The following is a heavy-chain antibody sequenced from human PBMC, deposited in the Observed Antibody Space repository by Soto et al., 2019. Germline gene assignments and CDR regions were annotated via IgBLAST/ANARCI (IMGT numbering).Heavy chain of an antibody. Sequence: ASVKVSCKASGYTFTGYYMHWVRQAPGQGLEWMGWINPNSGGTNYAQKFQGWVTMTRDTSISTAYMELSRLRSDDTAVYYCARALPSIAARPAWFDPWGQGTLVTVSS. J-gene: IGHJ5*02. CDR1: GYTFTGYY. D-gene: IGHD6-6*01. V-gene: IGHV1-2*04. CDR2: INPNSGGT. CDR3: ARALPSIAARPAWFDP.